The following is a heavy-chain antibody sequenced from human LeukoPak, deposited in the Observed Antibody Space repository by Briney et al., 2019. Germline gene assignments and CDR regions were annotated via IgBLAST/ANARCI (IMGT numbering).Heavy chain of an antibody. D-gene: IGHD6-6*01. Sequence: GGSLRLSCAASGFTFSSYGMNWVRQAPGKGLGWVSYISSSSSTMSYADSVKGRFTISRDNAKNSLYLQMNSLRAEDTAVYYCARGGAARPDYWGQGTLVTVSS. V-gene: IGHV3-48*01. J-gene: IGHJ4*02. CDR1: GFTFSSYG. CDR3: ARGGAARPDY. CDR2: ISSSSSTM.